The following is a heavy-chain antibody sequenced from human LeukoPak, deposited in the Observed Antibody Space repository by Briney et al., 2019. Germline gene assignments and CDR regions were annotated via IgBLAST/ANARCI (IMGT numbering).Heavy chain of an antibody. D-gene: IGHD3-10*01. Sequence: SVKVSCKASGFTFTSSAVQWVRQARGQRLEWIGWIVVGSGNTNYAQKFQERVTITRDMSTSTAYMELSRLRSDDTAVFYCTRGHHYFVSGSYYNFWGQGTLVTVSS. J-gene: IGHJ4*02. CDR1: GFTFTSSA. CDR3: TRGHHYFVSGSYYNF. V-gene: IGHV1-58*01. CDR2: IVVGSGNT.